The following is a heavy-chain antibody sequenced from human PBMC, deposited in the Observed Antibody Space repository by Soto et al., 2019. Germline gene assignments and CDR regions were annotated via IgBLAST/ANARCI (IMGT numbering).Heavy chain of an antibody. V-gene: IGHV3-66*01. J-gene: IGHJ6*03. CDR1: GFTVSSNY. CDR3: ARDRIVGITIFGVVIAPEYYMDV. CDR2: IYSGGST. D-gene: IGHD3-3*01. Sequence: GGSLRLSCAASGFTVSSNYMSWVRQAPGKGLEWVSVIYSGGSTYYADSVKGRFTISRDNSKNTLYLQMNSLRAEDTAVYYCARDRIVGITIFGVVIAPEYYMDVWGKGTTVTVSS.